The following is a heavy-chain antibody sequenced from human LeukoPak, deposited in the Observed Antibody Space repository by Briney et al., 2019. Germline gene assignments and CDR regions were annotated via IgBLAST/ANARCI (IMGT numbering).Heavy chain of an antibody. CDR1: GFTFSSYE. CDR3: ARETSTGKYPQNVPDY. J-gene: IGHJ4*02. V-gene: IGHV3-74*01. CDR2: INSDGSSI. Sequence: GGSLRLSCAASGFTFSSYEINWVRQAPGKGLVWVSRINSDGSSIAYADSVQGRFTISRDNAKNTLHLQVSSLSVEDTAVYYCARETSTGKYPQNVPDYWGQGTLVTVSS. D-gene: IGHD2-8*02.